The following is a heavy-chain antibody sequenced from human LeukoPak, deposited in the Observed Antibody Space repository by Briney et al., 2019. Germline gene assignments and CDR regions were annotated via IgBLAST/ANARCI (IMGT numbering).Heavy chain of an antibody. D-gene: IGHD6-13*01. CDR1: GFTFSSYG. Sequence: SGGPLRLSCAASGFTFSSYGMSWVRQAPGKGLEWVSAISGSGGSTYYADSVKGRFTISRDNSKNTLYLQMNSLRAEDTAVYYCAKEAAFGYSSSWYYFDYWGQGTLVTVSS. J-gene: IGHJ4*02. CDR2: ISGSGGST. V-gene: IGHV3-23*01. CDR3: AKEAAFGYSSSWYYFDY.